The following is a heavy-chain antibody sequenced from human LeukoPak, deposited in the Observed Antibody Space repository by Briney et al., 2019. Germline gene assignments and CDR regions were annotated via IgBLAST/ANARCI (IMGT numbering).Heavy chain of an antibody. J-gene: IGHJ4*02. D-gene: IGHD3-9*01. CDR1: GWSFSGYY. CDR3: ASLRYFDWLPGGFDY. CDR2: INHSGST. V-gene: IGHV4-34*01. Sequence: SETLSLTCAVYGWSFSGYYWSWIRQPPGKGLEWIGEINHSGSTNYNASLKSRVTITVDTSKNQFSLKLSSVTAADTAVYYCASLRYFDWLPGGFDYWGQGTLVTVSS.